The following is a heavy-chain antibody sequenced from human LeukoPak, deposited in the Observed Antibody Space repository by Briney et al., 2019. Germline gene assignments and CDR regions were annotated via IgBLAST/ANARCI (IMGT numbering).Heavy chain of an antibody. J-gene: IGHJ4*02. CDR3: ARSGKIYFDWLLDY. Sequence: QPGGSLRLSCAASGFTFSSYEMNWVRQAPGKGLQWVSYISSSVGTIYYADSVKGQFTISWDNAKKSLYLQMNSLRAEDTAVYYCARSGKIYFDWLLDYWGQGTLVTVSS. CDR1: GFTFSSYE. D-gene: IGHD3-9*01. V-gene: IGHV3-48*03. CDR2: ISSSVGTI.